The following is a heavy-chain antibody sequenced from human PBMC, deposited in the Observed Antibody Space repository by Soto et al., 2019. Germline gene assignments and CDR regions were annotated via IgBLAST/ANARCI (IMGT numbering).Heavy chain of an antibody. J-gene: IGHJ5*02. V-gene: IGHV4-31*03. CDR3: ARDFTQDYGDYVNYWFDP. Sequence: QVQLQESGPGLVKPSQTLSLTCTVSGGSISSGGYYCSWIRQHPGKGLEWIGYIYYSGRTYYNPSLTRRITISVDTSKNQFSLKLSSVTATDTAVYYCARDFTQDYGDYVNYWFDPWGQGTPVTVSS. D-gene: IGHD4-17*01. CDR1: GGSISSGGYY. CDR2: IYYSGRT.